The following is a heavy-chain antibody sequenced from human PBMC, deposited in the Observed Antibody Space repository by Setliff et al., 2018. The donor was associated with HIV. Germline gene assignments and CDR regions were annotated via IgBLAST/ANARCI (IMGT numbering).Heavy chain of an antibody. CDR2: MSPKNNGS. CDR3: ARGRYNSRIEV. J-gene: IGHJ6*02. V-gene: IGHV1-8*01. Sequence: ASVKVSCKASGYTFSTYDFNWVRQAAGQGLEWMGWMSPKNNGSGFAQKFQARLTMTWNTSTNTAYMELRSLTSDDTAVYYCARGRYNSRIEVWGQGTTVTVSS. D-gene: IGHD5-18*01. CDR1: GYTFSTYD.